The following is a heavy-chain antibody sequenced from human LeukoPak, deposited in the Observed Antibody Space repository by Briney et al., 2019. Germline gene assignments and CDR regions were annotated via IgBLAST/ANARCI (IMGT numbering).Heavy chain of an antibody. V-gene: IGHV3-7*04. D-gene: IGHD6-19*01. CDR3: ARALYSSGWYRLTLYFDY. CDR2: IKQDGSEK. CDR1: GIPFSDFY. Sequence: GGSLRLSCVVAGIPFSDFYMNWIRQAPGKGLEWVANIKQDGSEKYYVDSVKGRFTTSRDNAKNSLYLQMNSLRAEDTAVYYCARALYSSGWYRLTLYFDYWGQGTLVTVSS. J-gene: IGHJ4*02.